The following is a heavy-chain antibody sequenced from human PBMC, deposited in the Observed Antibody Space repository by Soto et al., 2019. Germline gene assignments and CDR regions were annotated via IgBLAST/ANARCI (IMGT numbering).Heavy chain of an antibody. CDR1: GGTFSSYA. Sequence: ASVKVSCKASGGTFSSYAISWVRQAPGQGLEWMGGIIPIFGTANYAQKFQGRVTITADESTSTAYMELSSLRSEDTAVYYCARSSYYYYDSSGYSYYYWGQGTLVNRLL. J-gene: IGHJ4*02. CDR3: ARSSYYYYDSSGYSYYY. D-gene: IGHD3-22*01. V-gene: IGHV1-69*13. CDR2: IIPIFGTA.